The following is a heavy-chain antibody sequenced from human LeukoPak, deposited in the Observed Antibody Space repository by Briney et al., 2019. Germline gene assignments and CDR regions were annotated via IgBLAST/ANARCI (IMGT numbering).Heavy chain of an antibody. D-gene: IGHD2-8*02. CDR1: GYRFINYW. CDR2: VYPGESET. J-gene: IGHJ4*02. Sequence: GESLKISRKASGYRFINYWIAWVRQMPGKGLEWVGMVYPGESETRYSPSFQGQVTVSADKSVDTAYLQWSRLKASDTAMYYCARLSLDCTGGTCLDLDSWGQGTLVTISS. CDR3: ARLSLDCTGGTCLDLDS. V-gene: IGHV5-51*01.